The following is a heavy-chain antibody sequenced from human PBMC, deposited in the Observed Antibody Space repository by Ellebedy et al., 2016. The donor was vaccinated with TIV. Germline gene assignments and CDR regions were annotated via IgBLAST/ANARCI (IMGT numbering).Heavy chain of an antibody. D-gene: IGHD6-19*01. CDR3: AKGGQWLENDY. CDR2: ISSDGSNT. Sequence: GESLKISXVASGFTFSESGMHWVRQAPGRGLEWVAVISSDGSNTYYADSVKGRFTISRDNSKNTLYLQMNSLRAEDTAVYYCAKGGQWLENDYWGQGTLVTVSS. CDR1: GFTFSESG. J-gene: IGHJ4*02. V-gene: IGHV3-30*18.